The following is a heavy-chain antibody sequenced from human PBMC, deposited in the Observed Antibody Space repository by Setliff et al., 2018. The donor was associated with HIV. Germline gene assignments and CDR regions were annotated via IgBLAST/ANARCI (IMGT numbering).Heavy chain of an antibody. CDR2: ISGYSGNT. CDR3: ARQDGTTVLSKDFDY. Sequence: AASVKVSCKASGYTFTSYGVSWVRQAPGQGLEWMGWISGYSGNTNYAQKLQGRVTMTTDTSTSTAYMELSSLRSDDTAVYYCARQDGTTVLSKDFDYWGQGTLVTVSS. J-gene: IGHJ4*02. CDR1: GYTFTSYG. V-gene: IGHV1-18*01. D-gene: IGHD4-17*01.